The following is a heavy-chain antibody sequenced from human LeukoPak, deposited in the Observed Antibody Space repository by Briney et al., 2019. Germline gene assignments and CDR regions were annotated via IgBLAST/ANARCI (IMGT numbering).Heavy chain of an antibody. V-gene: IGHV3-64D*09. Sequence: GGSLRLSCAASGSTVRSNYMNWVRQAPGKGLQCVSGISSNGGNTYNADSVKGRFTISRDNSKNTVDLQMSSLRAEDTAVYYCVKRSGLYFDYWGQGTLVTVSS. D-gene: IGHD1-26*01. CDR3: VKRSGLYFDY. J-gene: IGHJ4*02. CDR1: GSTVRSNY. CDR2: ISSNGGNT.